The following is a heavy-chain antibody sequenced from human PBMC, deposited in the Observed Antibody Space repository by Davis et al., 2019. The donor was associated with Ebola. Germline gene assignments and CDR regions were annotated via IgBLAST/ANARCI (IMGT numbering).Heavy chain of an antibody. V-gene: IGHV4-39*01. CDR2: IYYSGST. Sequence: SETLSLTCTVSGGSISSSSYYWGWIRQPPGKGLEWIGSIYYSGSTYYNPSLKSRVTISVDTSKNQFSLKLSSVTAADTAVYYCARHRYYDFWSGPQFDYWGQGTLVTVSS. J-gene: IGHJ4*02. D-gene: IGHD3-3*01. CDR1: GGSISSSSYY. CDR3: ARHRYYDFWSGPQFDY.